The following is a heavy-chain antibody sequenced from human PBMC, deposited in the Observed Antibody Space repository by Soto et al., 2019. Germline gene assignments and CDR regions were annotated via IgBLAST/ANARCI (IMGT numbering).Heavy chain of an antibody. Sequence: EVQLLESGGGLVKPGGSLRLSSAASGFTFSNAWMNWVRKAPGKGLAWVGRIQSKTDGGTTDYAAPVKGRFPISRDDSKNTLELQMNCLKTEDTAVYYCTTDLSSYHYYGMDVWGQGTTVTVSS. CDR2: IQSKTDGGTT. V-gene: IGHV3-15*07. J-gene: IGHJ6*01. CDR3: TTDLSSYHYYGMDV. CDR1: GFTFSNAW. D-gene: IGHD1-26*01.